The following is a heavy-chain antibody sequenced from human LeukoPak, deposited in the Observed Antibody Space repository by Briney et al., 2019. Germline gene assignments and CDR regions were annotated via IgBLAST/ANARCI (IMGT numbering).Heavy chain of an antibody. V-gene: IGHV4-59*01. CDR2: IYYSGST. J-gene: IGHJ4*02. CDR3: ARGSHDFWSGYYTEYYFDY. D-gene: IGHD3-3*01. CDR1: GDSIRSYN. Sequence: SETLSLTCNVSGDSIRSYNWNWIRPPPGKGLEWIGYIYYSGSTNYNPSLKSRVTISLDTSKTQFSLKLDSVTSADTGVYYCARGSHDFWSGYYTEYYFDYWGQGTLVTVSS.